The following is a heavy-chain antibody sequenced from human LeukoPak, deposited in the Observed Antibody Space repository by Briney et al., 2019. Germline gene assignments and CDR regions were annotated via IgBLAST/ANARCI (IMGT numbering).Heavy chain of an antibody. Sequence: SETLSLTCSVSGYSISSGHYWGWIRQPPGKGLEWIGSIYHSGSTYYNPSLKSRVTISLDTSKNQFSLKLSSVTAADTAVYYCARATYGSSPVPADYWGQGTLVTVSS. J-gene: IGHJ4*02. CDR3: ARATYGSSPVPADY. D-gene: IGHD6-6*01. CDR2: IYHSGST. V-gene: IGHV4-38-2*02. CDR1: GYSISSGHY.